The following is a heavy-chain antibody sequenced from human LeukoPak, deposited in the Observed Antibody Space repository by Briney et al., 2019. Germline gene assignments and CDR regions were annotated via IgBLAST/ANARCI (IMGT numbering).Heavy chain of an antibody. CDR1: GFNFITAA. Sequence: PGGSLRLSCAASGFNFITAAMTWVRQAPGKGLEWVSLIGSSGGSTYYADSVKGRFTISRDNSNHTLSLQMNSLRVEDTAIYYCVKDIQLSTWGLGTMVTLSS. CDR3: VKDIQLST. D-gene: IGHD5-24*01. CDR2: IGSSGGST. J-gene: IGHJ3*01. V-gene: IGHV3-23*01.